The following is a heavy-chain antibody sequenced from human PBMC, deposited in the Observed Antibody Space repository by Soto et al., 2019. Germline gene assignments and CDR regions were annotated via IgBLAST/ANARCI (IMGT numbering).Heavy chain of an antibody. V-gene: IGHV1-8*02. Sequence: RASVKVSCKASGYTFTNYNINWVRQATGQGLEWMGWMNPHSGNTGYSQKFQGRVTMTRNTSISTAYMELTSLRSEDTGIYYCARGRSCGSVSCRELSVWGQGTTVTVSS. D-gene: IGHD1-26*01. J-gene: IGHJ6*02. CDR2: MNPHSGNT. CDR3: ARGRSCGSVSCRELSV. CDR1: GYTFTNYN.